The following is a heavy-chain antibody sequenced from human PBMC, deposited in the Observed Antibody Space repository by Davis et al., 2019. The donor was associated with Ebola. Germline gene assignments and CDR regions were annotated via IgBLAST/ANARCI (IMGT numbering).Heavy chain of an antibody. D-gene: IGHD3/OR15-3a*01. CDR3: VRDLGFDFGLISYFDF. J-gene: IGHJ4*02. CDR1: GFTFSSYW. CDR2: IKTDGSYT. V-gene: IGHV3-74*01. Sequence: GESLKISCAASGFTFSSYWMHWVRQAPGKGLVWVSRIKTDGSYTNYADSVKGRFAIFRDNAKNSLYLQMNSLRGEDTAVYFCVRDLGFDFGLISYFDFWGQGTQVTVSS.